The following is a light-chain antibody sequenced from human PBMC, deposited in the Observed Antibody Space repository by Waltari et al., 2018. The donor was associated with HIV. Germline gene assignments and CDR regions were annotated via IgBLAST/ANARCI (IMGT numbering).Light chain of an antibody. CDR2: STN. CDR1: SGSVSASYC. Sequence: QTVVTQEPSFSVSPGGTVTLTCGLSSGSVSASYCPSWYQQTPGLAPRTLIYSTNTRSSGVPDRFSGSILGNKAALTITGAQADDESVYYCSLYMGGGIWVFGGGTKLTVL. V-gene: IGLV8-61*01. J-gene: IGLJ3*02. CDR3: SLYMGGGIWV.